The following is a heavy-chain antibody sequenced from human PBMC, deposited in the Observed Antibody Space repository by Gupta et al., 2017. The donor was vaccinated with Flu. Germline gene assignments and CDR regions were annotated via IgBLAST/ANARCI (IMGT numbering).Heavy chain of an antibody. CDR2: ISYDRSLQ. V-gene: IGHV3-30*04. CDR1: EFIFSEYA. J-gene: IGHJ6*04. CDR3: ARTTSMDV. D-gene: IGHD1-1*01. Sequence: QVQLVQSGGSVVRPGTSLRLSCAGSEFIFSEYAMHWVRQAPGKGLEWVAGISYDRSLQYYADSVKGRFTVSRDNSKSTVFLQMKSLRNDDTAIYYCARTTSMDVWGKGTTVTVSA.